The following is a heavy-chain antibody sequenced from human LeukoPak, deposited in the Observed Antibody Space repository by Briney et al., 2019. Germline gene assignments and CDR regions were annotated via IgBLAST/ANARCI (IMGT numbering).Heavy chain of an antibody. Sequence: PSETLSLTCAVYGGSFSGYYWSWIRQPPGKGLEWIGEINHSGSTNYNPSLKSRVTISVDTSKNQFSLKPSSVTAADTAVYYCARGGSGWYEGYNWFDPWGQGTLVTVSS. D-gene: IGHD6-19*01. CDR3: ARGGSGWYEGYNWFDP. CDR1: GGSFSGYY. CDR2: INHSGST. J-gene: IGHJ5*02. V-gene: IGHV4-34*01.